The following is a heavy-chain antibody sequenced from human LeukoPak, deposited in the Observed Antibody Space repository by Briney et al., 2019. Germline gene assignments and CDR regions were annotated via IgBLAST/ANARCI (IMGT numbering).Heavy chain of an antibody. CDR3: ARGDDFSGDH. J-gene: IGHJ4*02. V-gene: IGHV3-7*04. Sequence: GGSLRLSCAASGFTFSNYAMHWVRQAPGRGLEWVANIHPEGNEKYHVESVKGRFTISRDNAKNSLFLQMNGLRVEDTAVYYCARGDDFSGDHWGQGTLVTVSS. CDR2: IHPEGNEK. D-gene: IGHD1-1*01. CDR1: GFTFSNYA.